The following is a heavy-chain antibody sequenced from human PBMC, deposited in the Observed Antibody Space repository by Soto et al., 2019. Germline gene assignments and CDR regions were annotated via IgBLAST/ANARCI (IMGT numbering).Heavy chain of an antibody. J-gene: IGHJ6*02. CDR3: ARGHSTDCSNGVCSFFYNHDMDV. CDR2: INPKSGGT. V-gene: IGHV1-2*04. Sequence: XSVKFSCKAGGYRFAYYHIHCVRQAPGQGLEWLGRINPKSGGTSTAQKFQGWVTMTRDRSISTVYMELTRLRSDDTAVYFCARGHSTDCSNGVCSFFYNHDMDVWGPGTTVTVSS. D-gene: IGHD2-8*01. CDR1: GYRFAYYH.